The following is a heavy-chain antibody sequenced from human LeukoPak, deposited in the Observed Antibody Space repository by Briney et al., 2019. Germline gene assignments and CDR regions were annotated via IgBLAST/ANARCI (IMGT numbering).Heavy chain of an antibody. CDR2: IYSGGRT. CDR1: GGSITSGNNY. J-gene: IGHJ5*02. D-gene: IGHD5-18*01. CDR3: VKAPTVAGSYGWFDP. Sequence: PSETLSLTCTVSGGSITSGNNYWNWIRQSPGKGLEWIGLIYSGGRTNYNPFLRSRVVISADASKNQISLRVESMTAADTAVYYCVKAPTVAGSYGWFDPWGQGTLVTVSS. V-gene: IGHV4-30-4*01.